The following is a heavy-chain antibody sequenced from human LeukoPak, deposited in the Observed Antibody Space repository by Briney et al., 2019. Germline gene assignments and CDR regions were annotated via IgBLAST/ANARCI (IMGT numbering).Heavy chain of an antibody. Sequence: PSETLSLTCAVYGGSFSGYYWSWIRQPPGKGLEWIGEINHSGSTNYNPSLKSRVTISVDTSKNQFSLKLSSVTAADTAVYYCARCRRPTAGRWFDPWGQGTLVTVSS. V-gene: IGHV4-34*01. J-gene: IGHJ5*02. CDR3: ARCRRPTAGRWFDP. CDR2: INHSGST. CDR1: GGSFSGYY.